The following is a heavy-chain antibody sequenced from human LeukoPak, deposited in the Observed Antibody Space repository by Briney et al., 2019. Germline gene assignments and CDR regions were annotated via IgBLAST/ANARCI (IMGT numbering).Heavy chain of an antibody. D-gene: IGHD6-13*01. CDR2: ISSSGSTI. J-gene: IGHJ3*02. V-gene: IGHV3-11*01. Sequence: PGGSLTLSCAASGFTFSDYYMSWIRQAPGKGLEWVSYISSSGSTIYYADSVKGRFTISRDNAKNSLYLQMNSLRAEDTAVYYCARDWSYLPSGAAGENDIWGQGTMVTVSS. CDR1: GFTFSDYY. CDR3: ARDWSYLPSGAAGENDI.